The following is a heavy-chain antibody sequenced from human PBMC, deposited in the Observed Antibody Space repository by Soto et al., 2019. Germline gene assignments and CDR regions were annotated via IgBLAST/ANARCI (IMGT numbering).Heavy chain of an antibody. CDR2: ISYDGSNK. CDR1: GFTFSNYA. D-gene: IGHD2-15*01. Sequence: GGSLRLSCAASGFTFSNYAMHWVRQAPGKGLEWVALISYDGSNKYYADSVKGRFTISRDNSKNTLYLQMNSLRAEDTAVYYCATNPNPYCSGGSCYSGNYYYYGMDVWGQGTTVTVSS. CDR3: ATNPNPYCSGGSCYSGNYYYYGMDV. J-gene: IGHJ6*02. V-gene: IGHV3-30-3*01.